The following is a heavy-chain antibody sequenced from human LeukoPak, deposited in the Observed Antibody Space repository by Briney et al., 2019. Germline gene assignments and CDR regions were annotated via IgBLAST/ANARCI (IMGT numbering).Heavy chain of an antibody. CDR3: ARCVSSSWYSFHYFDY. CDR1: GFTVSSNY. CDR2: INHSGST. V-gene: IGHV4-34*01. Sequence: KTGGSLGFSCAASGFTVSSNYMSWIRQPPGKGLEWIGEINHSGSTNYNPSLKSRVTISVDTSKNQFSLKLSSVTAADTAVYYCARCVSSSWYSFHYFDYWGQGTLVTVSS. D-gene: IGHD6-13*01. J-gene: IGHJ4*02.